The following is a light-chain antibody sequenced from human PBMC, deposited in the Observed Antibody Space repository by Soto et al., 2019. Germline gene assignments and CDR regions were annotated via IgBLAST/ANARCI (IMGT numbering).Light chain of an antibody. J-gene: IGKJ4*01. CDR2: GAS. Sequence: EIVLTQSPDTLSLSPGERATLSCRASQSVSSTSLAWYQQKPGQAPRLLTYGASSRATGIPDRFSGSGSGSDFTLTISRLEPEDFAVYYCQQYGNLPLTFGGGTKVDIK. V-gene: IGKV3-20*01. CDR3: QQYGNLPLT. CDR1: QSVSSTS.